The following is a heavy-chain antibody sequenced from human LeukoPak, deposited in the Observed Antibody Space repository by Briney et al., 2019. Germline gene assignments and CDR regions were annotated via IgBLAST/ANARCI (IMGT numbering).Heavy chain of an antibody. CDR3: ARGLVPTGVDY. D-gene: IGHD1-14*01. Sequence: SSQTLSHTCTVSGGSISSGGYYWSWIRQHPGKGLEWIGYIYYSGSTYYNPSLKSRVTISVDTSKNQFSLKLSSVTAADTAVYYCARGLVPTGVDYWGQGTLVTVSS. CDR2: IYYSGST. J-gene: IGHJ4*02. V-gene: IGHV4-31*03. CDR1: GGSISSGGYY.